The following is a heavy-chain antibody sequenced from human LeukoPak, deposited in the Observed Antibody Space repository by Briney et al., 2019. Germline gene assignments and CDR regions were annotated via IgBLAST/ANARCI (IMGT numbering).Heavy chain of an antibody. Sequence: GGSLRLSCAASGFTFSSYAMHWVRQAPGKGLEWVAVISYDGSNKYYADSVKGRFTISRDNSKNTLYLRMNSLRAEDTAVYYCARDWNPYGRPDAFDIWGQGTMVIVSS. CDR1: GFTFSSYA. D-gene: IGHD4-17*01. J-gene: IGHJ3*02. V-gene: IGHV3-30*04. CDR2: ISYDGSNK. CDR3: ARDWNPYGRPDAFDI.